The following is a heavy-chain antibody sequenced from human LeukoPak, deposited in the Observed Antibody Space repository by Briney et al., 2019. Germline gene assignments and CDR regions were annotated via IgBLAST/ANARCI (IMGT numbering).Heavy chain of an antibody. CDR2: INHSGST. V-gene: IGHV4-34*01. D-gene: IGHD2-2*01. CDR1: GGSFSGYY. J-gene: IGHJ5*02. Sequence: PLETLSLTCAVYGGSFSGYYWSWIRQPPGKGLEWIGEINHSGSTNYNPSLKSRVTISVDTSKNQFSLKLSSVTAADTAVYYCARVRYCSSTSCPWGQGTLVTVSS. CDR3: ARVRYCSSTSCP.